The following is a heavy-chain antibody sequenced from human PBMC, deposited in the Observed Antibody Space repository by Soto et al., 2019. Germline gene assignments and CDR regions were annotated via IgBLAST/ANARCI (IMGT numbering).Heavy chain of an antibody. Sequence: ASVKVSCKASGYTFTGYYMHWVRQAPGQGLEWMGWINPNSGGTNYAQKFQGWVTMTRDTSISTAYMELSRLRSDDTAVYYCARAGHSSSWYDYWGQGTLVTVSS. J-gene: IGHJ4*02. CDR1: GYTFTGYY. D-gene: IGHD6-13*01. CDR2: INPNSGGT. CDR3: ARAGHSSSWYDY. V-gene: IGHV1-2*04.